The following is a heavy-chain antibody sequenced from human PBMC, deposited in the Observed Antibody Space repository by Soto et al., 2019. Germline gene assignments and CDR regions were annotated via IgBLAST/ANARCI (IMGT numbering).Heavy chain of an antibody. V-gene: IGHV3-9*02. D-gene: IGHD1-1*01. CDR2: IYWYSNRV. J-gene: IGHJ4*02. Sequence: EVQLVESGGGLVQPGGSLRLSCVASGFTSDDYAMHWVRQVPGKGLEWVSGIYWYSNRVDYADSVKGRFTTSRDNAKNSLYLQIDYLRTEDTAFYYCVKDLQPGGADYWGQGTLVTVSS. CDR1: GFTSDDYA. CDR3: VKDLQPGGADY.